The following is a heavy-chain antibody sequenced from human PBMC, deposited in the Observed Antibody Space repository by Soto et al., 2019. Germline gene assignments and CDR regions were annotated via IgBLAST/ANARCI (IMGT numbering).Heavy chain of an antibody. CDR2: VYYSGST. D-gene: IGHD5-12*01. Sequence: SETLSLTCTVSGDSISTYYWSWIRQPPGKGLEWIGYVYYSGSTNYNPPLKSRVALSVDTSKNQFSLKLTSVTAADTAVYYCARSTGWLIFDFWGQGTLVTVSS. CDR1: GDSISTYY. CDR3: ARSTGWLIFDF. V-gene: IGHV4-59*01. J-gene: IGHJ4*02.